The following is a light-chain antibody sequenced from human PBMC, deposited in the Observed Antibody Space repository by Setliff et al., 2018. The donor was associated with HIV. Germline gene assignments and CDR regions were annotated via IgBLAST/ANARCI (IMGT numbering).Light chain of an antibody. V-gene: IGLV2-23*02. J-gene: IGLJ1*01. Sequence: QSALAQPASVSGSPGQSITISCTGTSSDVGGYYLVSWYQQHPGKAPKLMIFDVTKRPSGVSHRFSGSKSVNTASLTISELQAEDEADYYCCSFAGGRSFVFGSGTKVTVL. CDR1: SSDVGGYYL. CDR3: CSFAGGRSFV. CDR2: DVT.